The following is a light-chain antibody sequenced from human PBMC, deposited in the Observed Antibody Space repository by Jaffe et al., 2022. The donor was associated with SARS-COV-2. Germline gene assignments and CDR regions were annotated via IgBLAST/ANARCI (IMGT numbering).Light chain of an antibody. Sequence: DIQMTQSPSSLSASVGDRVTITCRASQSISGFLHWYQQKPGKAPKVLIYAASNLQSGVPSRFSGSGSGTDFTLTISSLQPEDFATYYCQQSFSTLRTFGQGTKLEIK. CDR1: QSISGF. J-gene: IGKJ2*01. V-gene: IGKV1-39*01. CDR2: AAS. CDR3: QQSFSTLRT.